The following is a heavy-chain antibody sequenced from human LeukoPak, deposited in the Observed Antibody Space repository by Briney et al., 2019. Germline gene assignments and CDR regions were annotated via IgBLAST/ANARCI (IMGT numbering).Heavy chain of an antibody. CDR3: ARDAVAGSVDDAFDI. CDR1: GYTFTSYY. J-gene: IGHJ3*02. V-gene: IGHV1-46*01. CDR2: INPSGGST. Sequence: ASVKVSFKASGYTFTSYYMHWVRQAPGQGLEWMGIINPSGGSTSYAQKFQGRVTMTRDMSTSTVYMELSSLRSEDTAVYYCARDAVAGSVDDAFDIWGQGTMVTVSS. D-gene: IGHD6-19*01.